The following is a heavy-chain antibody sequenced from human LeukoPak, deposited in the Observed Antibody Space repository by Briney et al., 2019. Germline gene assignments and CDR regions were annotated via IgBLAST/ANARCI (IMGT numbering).Heavy chain of an antibody. J-gene: IGHJ4*02. Sequence: SETLSLTCAVYGGSFSGYYWSWIRQPPGKGLEWIGEINHSGSTNYNPSLKSRVTISVDTSKNQFSLKLSSVTAADTAVYYCARTGLGSGYDLYYFDYWGQGTLVTVSS. V-gene: IGHV4-34*01. CDR1: GGSFSGYY. D-gene: IGHD6-25*01. CDR2: INHSGST. CDR3: ARTGLGSGYDLYYFDY.